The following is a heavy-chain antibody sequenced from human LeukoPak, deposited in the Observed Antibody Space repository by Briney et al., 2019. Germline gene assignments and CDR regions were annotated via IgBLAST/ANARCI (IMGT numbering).Heavy chain of an antibody. Sequence: SVKVSCKASGYTFTSYAISWVRQAPGQGLEWMGGIIPIFGTANYAQKFQGRVTITADESTSTAYMELSSLRSEDTAVYYCATERGGYCSSTSCYAPFDYWGQGTLVAVSS. CDR3: ATERGGYCSSTSCYAPFDY. V-gene: IGHV1-69*13. CDR2: IIPIFGTA. J-gene: IGHJ4*02. D-gene: IGHD2-2*01. CDR1: GYTFTSYA.